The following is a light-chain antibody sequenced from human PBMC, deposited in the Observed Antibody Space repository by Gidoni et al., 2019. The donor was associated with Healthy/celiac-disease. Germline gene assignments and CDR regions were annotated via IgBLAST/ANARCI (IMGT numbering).Light chain of an antibody. Sequence: DIQLTQSPSFLSASVGDRVTITCRASQGISSYLAWYQQKPGKAPKLLIYAASTLQSGVPSRFSGSRSGTEFTLTISSLQPEDFATYYCQQLNSYIFTFGPGTKVDIK. CDR3: QQLNSYIFT. CDR1: QGISSY. V-gene: IGKV1-9*01. J-gene: IGKJ3*01. CDR2: AAS.